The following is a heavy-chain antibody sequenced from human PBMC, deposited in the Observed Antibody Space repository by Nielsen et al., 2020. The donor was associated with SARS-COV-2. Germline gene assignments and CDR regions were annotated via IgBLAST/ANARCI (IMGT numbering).Heavy chain of an antibody. V-gene: IGHV1-18*01. J-gene: IGHJ5*01. Sequence: ASVKVSCKASGYTFNGFDISWMRQAPGQGLEWMGLISVLKGETNYAQKFRGRVSMTTDTSTNTAYMELGSLRSDDTAMYYCANSFHDYGDWFDSWGQGTLVTVSS. CDR3: ANSFHDYGDWFDS. D-gene: IGHD4-17*01. CDR2: ISVLKGET. CDR1: GYTFNGFD.